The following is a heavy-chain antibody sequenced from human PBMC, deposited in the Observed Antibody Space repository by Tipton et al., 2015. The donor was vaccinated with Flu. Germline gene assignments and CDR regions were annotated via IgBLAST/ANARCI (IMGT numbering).Heavy chain of an antibody. CDR3: ARGRIAAASPESYYYYYYYMDV. CDR2: MNPNSGNT. Sequence: QVQLVQSGAEVKKPGASVKVSCKASGYTFTSYGINWVRQATGQGLEWMGRMNPNSGNTGYAQKFQGRVTMTRNTSISTAYMELSSLRSEDTAVYYCARGRIAAASPESYYYYYYYMDVWGKGTTVTVSS. J-gene: IGHJ6*03. CDR1: GYTFTSYG. D-gene: IGHD6-13*01. V-gene: IGHV1-8*02.